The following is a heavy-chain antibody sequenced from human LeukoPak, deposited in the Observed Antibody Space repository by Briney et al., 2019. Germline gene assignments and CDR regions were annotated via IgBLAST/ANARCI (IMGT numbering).Heavy chain of an antibody. D-gene: IGHD6-19*01. V-gene: IGHV1-69*05. CDR2: IIPIFGTA. CDR1: GGTFSSYA. Sequence: ASVKVSCKASGGTFSSYAISWVRQAPGQGLEWMGGIIPIFGTANYAQKFQGRVTITTDESTSTAYMELSSLRSEDTAVYYCAVNSVAGRYYFDYWGQGTLVTVSS. J-gene: IGHJ4*02. CDR3: AVNSVAGRYYFDY.